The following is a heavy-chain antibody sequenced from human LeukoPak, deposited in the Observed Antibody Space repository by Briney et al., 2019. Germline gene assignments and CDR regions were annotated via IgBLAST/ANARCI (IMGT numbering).Heavy chain of an antibody. V-gene: IGHV4-39*07. D-gene: IGHD3-22*01. Sequence: SETLSLTCTVSGGSVSSGSYYWSWIRQPPGKGLEWIGEINHSGSTNYNPSLKSRVTISVDTSKNQFSLKLSSVTAADTAVYYCARGRVRYYDSSGYRYNWFDPWGQGTLVTVSS. CDR3: ARGRVRYYDSSGYRYNWFDP. CDR1: GGSVSSGSYY. J-gene: IGHJ5*02. CDR2: INHSGST.